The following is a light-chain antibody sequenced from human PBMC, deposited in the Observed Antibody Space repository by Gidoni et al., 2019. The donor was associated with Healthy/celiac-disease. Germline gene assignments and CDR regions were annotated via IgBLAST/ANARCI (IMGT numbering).Light chain of an antibody. J-gene: IGKJ4*01. CDR2: GAS. CDR1: QSVSSSY. Sequence: EIVLTQTPGTLSLSPGERATLSCRASQSVSSSYLAWYQQKPVQAPRLLIYGASSRATGIPDRFSGSGSGTDFTLTISRLEPEDFAVYYCQQYGSSPLTFXGXTKVEIK. V-gene: IGKV3-20*01. CDR3: QQYGSSPLT.